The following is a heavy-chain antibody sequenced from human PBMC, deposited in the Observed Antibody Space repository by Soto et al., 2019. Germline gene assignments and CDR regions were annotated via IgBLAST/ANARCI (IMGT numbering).Heavy chain of an antibody. Sequence: ASVKVSCKASGYTFTGYYIHWVRQAPGQGLEWMGWINPNSGETNYVQKFQGWVTMTRDTSISTAYLEVNRLRSDDTAVYYCARGEGSDWPLKNNWFDPWGLGTLVTVSS. CDR2: INPNSGET. CDR1: GYTFTGYY. V-gene: IGHV1-2*04. CDR3: ARGEGSDWPLKNNWFDP. D-gene: IGHD6-19*01. J-gene: IGHJ5*02.